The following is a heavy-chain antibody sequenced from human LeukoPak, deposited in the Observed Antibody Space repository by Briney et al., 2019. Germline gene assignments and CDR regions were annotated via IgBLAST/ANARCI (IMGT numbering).Heavy chain of an antibody. V-gene: IGHV3-48*04. CDR3: ARLYSSGWSYYYGMDV. D-gene: IGHD6-19*01. CDR2: ISSSSSAI. J-gene: IGHJ6*02. CDR1: GFTFSSYS. Sequence: GGSLRLSCAASGFTFSSYSMNWVRQAPGKGLEWVSYISSSSSAIYYADSVKGRFTISRDNAKNSLYLQMNSLRAEDTAVYYCARLYSSGWSYYYGMDVWGQGTTVTASS.